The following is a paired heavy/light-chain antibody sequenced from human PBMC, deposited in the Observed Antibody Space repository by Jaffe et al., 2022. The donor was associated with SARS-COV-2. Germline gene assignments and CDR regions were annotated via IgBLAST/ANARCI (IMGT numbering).Light chain of an antibody. Sequence: QSALTQPASVSGSPGQSITISCTGTSSDVGGYNYVSWYQQHPGKAPKLMIYDVSNRPSGVSNRFSGSKSGNTASLTISGLQAEDEADYYCSSYASSSTVVFGGGTKLTVL. CDR1: SSDVGGYNY. V-gene: IGLV2-14*01. CDR3: SSYASSSTVV. CDR2: DVS. J-gene: IGLJ2*01.
Heavy chain of an antibody. CDR2: IYWDDDK. D-gene: IGHD4-17*01. Sequence: QITLKESGPTLVKPTQTLTLTCTFSGFSLSTSGVGVGWIRQPPGKALEWLALIYWDDDKRYSPSLKSRLSITESTSKNQVVLTMTNMDPVDTATYYCARRVTVTTSQCAFDIWGQGTLVTVSS. V-gene: IGHV2-5*02. CDR1: GFSLSTSGVG. CDR3: ARRVTVTTSQCAFDI. J-gene: IGHJ3*02.